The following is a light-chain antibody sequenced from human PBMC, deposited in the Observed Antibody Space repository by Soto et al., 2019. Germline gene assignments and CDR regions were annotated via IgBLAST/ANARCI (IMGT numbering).Light chain of an antibody. V-gene: IGKV3-11*01. Sequence: TVLTQSPATLSLSPGERATLSCKASQSIGNSLGWFQQKPGQAPRLLIDDAFNRDTGIPARFTGSGSGSDFTLTISSLEPEDFGVYYCRQRYNWPLSFGGETKVEIK. CDR2: DAF. CDR1: QSIGNS. J-gene: IGKJ4*01. CDR3: RQRYNWPLS.